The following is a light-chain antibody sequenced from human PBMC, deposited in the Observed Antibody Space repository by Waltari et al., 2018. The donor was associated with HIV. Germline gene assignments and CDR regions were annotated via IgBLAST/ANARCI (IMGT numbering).Light chain of an antibody. J-gene: IGLJ1*01. Sequence: SYVLTQPPSVSVAPGKTARITCGGNNIGSKSVLWYQQKPGQAPVLVIYNESDRPSGIPERFSGSNSGNTATLTISRVEAGDEADYYCQVWDSSSDHPGVFGTGTKVTVL. V-gene: IGLV3-21*04. CDR2: NES. CDR1: NIGSKS. CDR3: QVWDSSSDHPGV.